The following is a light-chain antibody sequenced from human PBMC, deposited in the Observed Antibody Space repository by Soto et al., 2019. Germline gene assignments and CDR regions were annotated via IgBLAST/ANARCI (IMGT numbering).Light chain of an antibody. J-gene: IGKJ4*01. CDR1: QSIRNY. CDR3: PKRSTWPLT. Sequence: EIVLTQSPATLSLSPGERATLSCRASQSIRNYLAWYQQKPGQAPRLLIYDTSNRATGIPARFSGSGSGTDFPLTISSLEPEASATYYCPKRSTWPLTFGGGTKVEIK. CDR2: DTS. V-gene: IGKV3-11*01.